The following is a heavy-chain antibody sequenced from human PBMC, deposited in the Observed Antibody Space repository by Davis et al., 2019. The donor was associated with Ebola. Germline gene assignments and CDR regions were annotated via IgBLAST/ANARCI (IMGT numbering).Heavy chain of an antibody. D-gene: IGHD3-16*02. CDR1: GFTFNSYW. J-gene: IGHJ6*04. Sequence: GESLKISCAASGFTFNSYWMNWVRQAPGKGLEWVANIEQDGSEKYYVDSVKGRFTISRDNAKTSLYLQKNSLRAEDTTVYYCARGITSGGVIRSYYDGMDVWGKGTTVTVSS. CDR3: ARGITSGGVIRSYYDGMDV. V-gene: IGHV3-7*01. CDR2: IEQDGSEK.